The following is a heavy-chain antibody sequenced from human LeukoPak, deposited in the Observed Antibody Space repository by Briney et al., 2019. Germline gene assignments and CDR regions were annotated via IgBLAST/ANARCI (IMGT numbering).Heavy chain of an antibody. CDR2: SNPNSGGT. V-gene: IGHV1-2*02. J-gene: IGHJ3*01. CDR1: GYSFTGCY. D-gene: IGHD5-24*01. Sequence: GASVKVSCKASGYSFTGCYMLWVRQPPGQGLEGMGWSNPNSGGTNYAQKFQGRVTMTRDTSISTAYMELSRLRAADTAVYYCARGPGTRDDYNPPRDVWGQGTMVTVSS. CDR3: ARGPGTRDDYNPPRDV.